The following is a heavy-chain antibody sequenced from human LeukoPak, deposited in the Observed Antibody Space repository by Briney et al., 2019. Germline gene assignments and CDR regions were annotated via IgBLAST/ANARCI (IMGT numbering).Heavy chain of an antibody. CDR1: GFTFSSYA. CDR3: AKRSDYGGNWNYFDY. J-gene: IGHJ4*02. CDR2: ISGSGGST. Sequence: GGSLRLSCAASGFTFSSYAMTWVRQAPGKGLEWVSSISGSGGSTSYAVSVKGRFTISRDNSKNTLYLQMNSLRAEDTAVYYCAKRSDYGGNWNYFDYWGQGTLVTVSS. D-gene: IGHD4-23*01. V-gene: IGHV3-23*01.